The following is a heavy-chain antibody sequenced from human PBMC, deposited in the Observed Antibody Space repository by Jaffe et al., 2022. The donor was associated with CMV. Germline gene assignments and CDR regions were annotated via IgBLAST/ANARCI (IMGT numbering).Heavy chain of an antibody. CDR1: GYTFIGYG. D-gene: IGHD2-2*01. Sequence: QVQLVQSGVELKKPGASVKLSCTASGYTFIGYGINWVRQAPGQGLEWMGWINTFTGETIYAQNVQVRVTMTTDTSTNTAYMELRSLRSDDTADYYCARRWAPGADHLKAMDVWGQGTTVIVSS. CDR3: ARRWAPGADHLKAMDV. V-gene: IGHV1-18*01. CDR2: INTFTGET. J-gene: IGHJ6*02.